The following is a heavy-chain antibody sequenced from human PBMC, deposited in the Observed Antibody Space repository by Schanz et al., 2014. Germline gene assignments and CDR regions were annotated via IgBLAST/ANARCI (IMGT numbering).Heavy chain of an antibody. Sequence: QVQLVQSGAEVRKPGASVKVSCKASGYTFISYGISWVRQAPGQGLEWVGRFIPILDVGNYAQQFQGRVTITRDTSASTAYMELTSLRSEDTAVYYCAREVGLYDRGWFDPWGQGTLVTVSS. D-gene: IGHD3-22*01. J-gene: IGHJ5*02. CDR2: FIPILDVG. CDR3: AREVGLYDRGWFDP. V-gene: IGHV1-69*09. CDR1: GYTFISYG.